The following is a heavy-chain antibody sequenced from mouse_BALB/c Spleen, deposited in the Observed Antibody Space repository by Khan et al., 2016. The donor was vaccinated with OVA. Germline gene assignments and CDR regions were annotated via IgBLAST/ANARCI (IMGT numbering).Heavy chain of an antibody. V-gene: IGHV1S136*01. J-gene: IGHJ3*01. D-gene: IGHD2-12*01. CDR3: APGCTYDGAFAY. Sequence: EVQLQQSGPELVKPGASVKMSCKASGYTFTSYVMHWVKQKPGLGLEWIGYIYPFNDDTKYNEKFKDKATLTSDKSSSTAYMELSSLTSEDSACYECAPGCTYDGAFAYWGQGTLVTVAA. CDR1: GYTFTSYV. CDR2: IYPFNDDT.